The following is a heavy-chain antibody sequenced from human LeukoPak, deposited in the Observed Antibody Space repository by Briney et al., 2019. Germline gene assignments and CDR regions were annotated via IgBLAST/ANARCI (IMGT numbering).Heavy chain of an antibody. J-gene: IGHJ4*02. V-gene: IGHV4-61*02. CDR1: GGSISSGSYY. CDR3: ARGLQYDY. D-gene: IGHD4-11*01. CDR2: IYTSGST. Sequence: SETLPLTCTVSGGSISSGSYYWSWIRQPAGKGLEWIGRIYTSGSTNYNPSLKSRVTISVDTSKNQFSLKLSSVTAADTAVYYCARGLQYDYWGQGTLVTVSS.